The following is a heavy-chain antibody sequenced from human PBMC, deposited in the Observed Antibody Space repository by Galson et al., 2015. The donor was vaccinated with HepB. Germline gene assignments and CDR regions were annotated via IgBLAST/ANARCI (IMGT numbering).Heavy chain of an antibody. CDR3: AREDCGGNLPFDL. Sequence: SLRLSCAASGFTFSSYSMNWVRQAPGKGLEWVSYISSSSSAIYYADSVKGRFTISRDNAKNSLYLQMNSLRDEDTAVYYCAREDCGGNLPFDLWGQGTLVSVST. J-gene: IGHJ4*02. CDR1: GFTFSSYS. V-gene: IGHV3-48*02. D-gene: IGHD4-23*01. CDR2: ISSSSSAI.